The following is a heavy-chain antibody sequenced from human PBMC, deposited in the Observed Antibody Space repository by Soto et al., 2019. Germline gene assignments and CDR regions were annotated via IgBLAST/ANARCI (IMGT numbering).Heavy chain of an antibody. V-gene: IGHV1-69*19. J-gene: IGHJ6*02. CDR3: ARTLGSKYVHYYYYGMDV. Sequence: QGQLVQSGAEVKKPGSSVKVSCKASGGTFSSYAISWVRQAPGQGLEWMGGIIPIFGTANYAQKFQGRVTITADESTSTAYMELSSLRSEDTAVYYCARTLGSKYVHYYYYGMDVWGQGTTVTVSS. D-gene: IGHD4-4*01. CDR1: GGTFSSYA. CDR2: IIPIFGTA.